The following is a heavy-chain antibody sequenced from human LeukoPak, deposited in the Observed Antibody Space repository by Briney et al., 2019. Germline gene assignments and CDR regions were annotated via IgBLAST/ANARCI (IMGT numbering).Heavy chain of an antibody. CDR3: ASPTAYYYDSSGFDI. V-gene: IGHV1-69*05. CDR1: GGTFRSYA. J-gene: IGHJ3*02. Sequence: SVKVSCKASGGTFRSYAISWVRQAPGQGLEWMGGIIPIFGTANYAQKFQGRVTITTDESTSTAYMELSSLRSEDTAVYYCASPTAYYYDSSGFDIWGQGTMVTVSS. CDR2: IIPIFGTA. D-gene: IGHD3-22*01.